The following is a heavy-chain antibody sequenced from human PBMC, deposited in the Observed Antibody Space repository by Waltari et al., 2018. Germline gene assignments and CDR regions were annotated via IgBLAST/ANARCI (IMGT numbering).Heavy chain of an antibody. CDR2: ISSGRSYK. J-gene: IGHJ4*02. CDR3: AREWGVMVGTAGFYFDY. CDR1: GFPFMSFT. V-gene: IGHV3-21*01. Sequence: EVQLVGSGGGLVKPGGSLRLSLAASGFPFMSFTMNWVRQAPGKGLEWISSISSGRSYKYYADSVKGRFTISRDNAKNSLYLQMNSLRVEDTAVYYCAREWGVMVGTAGFYFDYWGQGALVTVSS. D-gene: IGHD2-15*01.